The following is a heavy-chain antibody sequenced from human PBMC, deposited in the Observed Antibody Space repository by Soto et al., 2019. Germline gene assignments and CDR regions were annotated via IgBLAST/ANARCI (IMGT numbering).Heavy chain of an antibody. CDR1: GFTVSSNY. V-gene: IGHV3-53*04. CDR2: IYSGGST. Sequence: PGGSLRLSCAASGFTVSSNYMSWVRQAPGKGLEWVSVIYSGGSTYYADSVKGRFTISRHNSKNTLYLQMNNLRAEDTAVYYCARGGPTMATPFDYWGQGTLVTVS. D-gene: IGHD5-12*01. CDR3: ARGGPTMATPFDY. J-gene: IGHJ4*02.